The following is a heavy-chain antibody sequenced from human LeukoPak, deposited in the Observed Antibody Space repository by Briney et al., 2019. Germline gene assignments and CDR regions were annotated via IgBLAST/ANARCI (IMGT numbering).Heavy chain of an antibody. CDR3: ASGDSSSWYYFDY. Sequence: GGSLRLSCAASGFSFTNYAMSWVRQAAGKGLEWVSAISGSGGNTYYADSVKGRFTISRDNSKNTLYLQMNSLRAEDTAVYYCASGDSSSWYYFDYWGQGTLVTVSS. D-gene: IGHD6-13*01. CDR1: GFSFTNYA. J-gene: IGHJ4*02. CDR2: ISGSGGNT. V-gene: IGHV3-23*01.